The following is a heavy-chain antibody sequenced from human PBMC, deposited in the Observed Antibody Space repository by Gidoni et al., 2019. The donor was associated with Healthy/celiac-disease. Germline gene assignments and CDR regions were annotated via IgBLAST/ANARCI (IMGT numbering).Heavy chain of an antibody. CDR3: SWASRSATMIVSRAFDI. CDR2: IIPIFGTS. V-gene: IGHV1-69*01. Sequence: QVQLVQSGAEVKEPGSSVKVSCKASGGTFSSYALSWVRQDPGQGLEWMGGIIPIFGTSTYAQKFQGRVTITADESTSTAYMELSSLRSEDTAVYYCSWASRSATMIVSRAFDIWGQGTMVTVSS. J-gene: IGHJ3*02. D-gene: IGHD3-22*01. CDR1: GGTFSSYA.